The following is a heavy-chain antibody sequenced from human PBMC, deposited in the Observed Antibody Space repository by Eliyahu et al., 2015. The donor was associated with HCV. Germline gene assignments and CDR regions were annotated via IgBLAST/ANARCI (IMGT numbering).Heavy chain of an antibody. J-gene: IGHJ1*01. CDR3: PSGHYTNG. D-gene: IGHD3-3*01. CDR1: SGAW. Sequence: EVQVVGSGGDLVQAGGSLRLSCSAYSGAWMNWVRQAPGXGLEWVATIKPDGSXKYYVDSVKGRFTIWRDDAKNSLYLEMNSLRVEDTGIYYCPSGHYTNGWGQGTLVTVSS. V-gene: IGHV3-7*01. CDR2: IKPDGSXK.